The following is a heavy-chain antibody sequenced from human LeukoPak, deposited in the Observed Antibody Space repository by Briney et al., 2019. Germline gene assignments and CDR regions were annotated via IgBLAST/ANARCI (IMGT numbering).Heavy chain of an antibody. CDR1: GYTFTSYY. D-gene: IGHD3-22*01. CDR2: INPSGGST. Sequence: ASVKVSCKASGYTFTSYYMHWVRQAPGQGLEWMGIINPSGGSTSYAQKFQGRVTMTRDMSTSTVYMELSSLRSEDTAVYYCARVYYDSSGYYYWDLNYWGQGTLVTVSS. V-gene: IGHV1-46*01. CDR3: ARVYYDSSGYYYWDLNY. J-gene: IGHJ4*02.